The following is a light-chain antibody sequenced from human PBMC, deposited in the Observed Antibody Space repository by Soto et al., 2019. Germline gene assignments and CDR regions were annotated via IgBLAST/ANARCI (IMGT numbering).Light chain of an antibody. CDR2: GVT. CDR1: SRDVGGYNY. J-gene: IGLJ1*01. CDR3: FSHRRGDSHV. Sequence: QSVLTQPASVSGSPGQSITISCTGTSRDVGGYNYVSWYQQYPGKAPKLTIYGVTNRPSGVSNRFSGSKTGNTASLTISGLQAEDEAYYYCFSHRRGDSHVFGTGTKVTVL. V-gene: IGLV2-14*01.